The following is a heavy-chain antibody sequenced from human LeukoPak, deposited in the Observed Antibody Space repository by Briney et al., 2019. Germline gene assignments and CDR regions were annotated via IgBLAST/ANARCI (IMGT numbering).Heavy chain of an antibody. Sequence: KPSETLSLTCTVSGVSISSGDYYWSWIRQPPGKGLEWIGYIYYSGSTYYNPSLKSRVTISVDTSKNQFSLKLSSVTAADTAAYYCARADPYYYYYGMDVWGQGTTVTVSS. V-gene: IGHV4-30-4*01. CDR1: GVSISSGDYY. CDR3: ARADPYYYYYGMDV. J-gene: IGHJ6*02. CDR2: IYYSGST.